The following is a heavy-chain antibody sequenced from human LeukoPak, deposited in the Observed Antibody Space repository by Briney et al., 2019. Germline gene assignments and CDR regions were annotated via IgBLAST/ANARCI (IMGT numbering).Heavy chain of an antibody. CDR3: ARFNSGSYQHYFDY. V-gene: IGHV4-61*02. CDR2: IYYSGST. J-gene: IGHJ4*02. D-gene: IGHD1-26*01. CDR1: GGSISSGSYH. Sequence: SQTLSLTCTVSGGSISSGSYHWSWIRQPAGKALEWIGSIYYSGSTYYNPSLKSRVTISVDTSKNQFSLKLTSVTAADTAVYYCARFNSGSYQHYFDYWGQGTLVTVSS.